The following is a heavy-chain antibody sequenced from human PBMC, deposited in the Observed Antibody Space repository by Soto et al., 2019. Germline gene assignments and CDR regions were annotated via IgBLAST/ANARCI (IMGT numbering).Heavy chain of an antibody. CDR3: AKSTLFWLSAY. Sequence: QVQLVESGGGVVQPGRSLRLSCAASGFTFSSYGMHWVRQAPGKGLEWVAVISYDGSNKYYADSVKGRFTISRDNSKNTLYLQMNSLRAEDTAVYYCAKSTLFWLSAYWGQGTLVTVSS. V-gene: IGHV3-30*18. CDR1: GFTFSSYG. D-gene: IGHD3-9*01. CDR2: ISYDGSNK. J-gene: IGHJ4*02.